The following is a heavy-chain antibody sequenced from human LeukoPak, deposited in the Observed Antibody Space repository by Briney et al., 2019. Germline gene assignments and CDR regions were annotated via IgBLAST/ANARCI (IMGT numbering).Heavy chain of an antibody. CDR3: ARSMVRGVLPY. CDR1: GFSFRSYA. CDR2: ISNDGSNM. J-gene: IGHJ4*02. V-gene: IGHV3-30*04. Sequence: PGGSLRLSCAASGFSFRSYAMHWVRQAPGKGPEWVAVISNDGSNMHFVDPVKGRFTISRDNSKNTVYLQMNSLSAEDTAVYYCARSMVRGVLPYWGQGTLVTVSS. D-gene: IGHD3-10*01.